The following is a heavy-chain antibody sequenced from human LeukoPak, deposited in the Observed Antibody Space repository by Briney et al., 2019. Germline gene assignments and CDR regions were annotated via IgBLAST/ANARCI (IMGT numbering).Heavy chain of an antibody. CDR2: ISGSGGST. Sequence: GRSLRLSCAASGFTFSAYAMSWVRQAPGKGLEWVSGISGSGGSTYYADSVKGRFTISRDNSKNTLYLQMNSLRAEDTAVYYCAKGALYYYDSSGYFDYWGQGTLVTVSS. CDR1: GFTFSAYA. D-gene: IGHD3-22*01. J-gene: IGHJ4*02. CDR3: AKGALYYYDSSGYFDY. V-gene: IGHV3-23*01.